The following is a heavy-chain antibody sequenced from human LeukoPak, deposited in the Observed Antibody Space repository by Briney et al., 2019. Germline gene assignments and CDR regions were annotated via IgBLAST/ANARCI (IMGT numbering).Heavy chain of an antibody. V-gene: IGHV1-18*01. CDR1: GYTFTSYG. CDR3: ARLDIVVVPAATTYYYYYMDV. CDR2: ISTYSGNT. J-gene: IGHJ6*03. D-gene: IGHD2-2*03. Sequence: GASVKVSCKASGYTFTSYGISWVRQAPGQGREWMGWISTYSGNTNYAQKLQGRVTMTTDTSTSTAYMELRSLRSDDTAVYYCARLDIVVVPAATTYYYYYMDVWGKGTTVTVSS.